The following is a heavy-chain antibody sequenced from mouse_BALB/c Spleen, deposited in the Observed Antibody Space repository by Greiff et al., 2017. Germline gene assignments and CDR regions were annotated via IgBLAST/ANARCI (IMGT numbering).Heavy chain of an antibody. V-gene: IGHV1-18*01. D-gene: IGHD1-1*01. Sequence: VQLKESGPELEKPGASVKISCKASGYSFTGYNMNWVKQSHGKSLEWIGDINPNNGGTIYNQKFKGKATLTVDKSSSTAYMELRSLTSEDTAVYYCARFTTVPFAYWGQGTLVTVSA. CDR1: GYSFTGYN. J-gene: IGHJ3*01. CDR3: ARFTTVPFAY. CDR2: INPNNGGT.